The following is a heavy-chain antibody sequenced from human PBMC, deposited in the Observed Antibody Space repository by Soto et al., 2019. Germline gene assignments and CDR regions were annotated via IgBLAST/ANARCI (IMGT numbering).Heavy chain of an antibody. J-gene: IGHJ6*02. CDR2: INPSGGST. CDR3: AREPQDSSGYYYVRVYYGMDV. CDR1: GYTFTSYY. D-gene: IGHD3-22*01. V-gene: IGHV1-46*01. Sequence: ASVKVFCKASGYTFTSYYMHWVRQAPGQGLEWMGIINPSGGSTSYAQKFQGRVTMTRDTSTSTVYMELSSLRSEDTAVYYCAREPQDSSGYYYVRVYYGMDVWGQGTTVTVSS.